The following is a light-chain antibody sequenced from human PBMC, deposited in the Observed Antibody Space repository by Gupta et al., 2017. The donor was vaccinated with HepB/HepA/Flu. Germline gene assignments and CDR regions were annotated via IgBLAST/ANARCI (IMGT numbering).Light chain of an antibody. J-gene: IGLJ2*01. CDR2: NND. Sequence: QSVLTQPPSASGTPGQRVTIPCSGSSSNIGSNAVNWYQQQLPGTAPKLLIYNNDQRPSGVPDRFSGSKSDTSASLAISGLQSEDEAYYYCATWDDSMTGLFGGGTKLSVL. CDR3: ATWDDSMTGL. V-gene: IGLV1-44*01. CDR1: SSNIGSNA.